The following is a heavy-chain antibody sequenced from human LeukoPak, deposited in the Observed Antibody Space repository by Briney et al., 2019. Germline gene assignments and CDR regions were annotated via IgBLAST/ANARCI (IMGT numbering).Heavy chain of an antibody. CDR1: GGSISSTVYY. V-gene: IGHV4-39*07. CDR3: ARAGAARTGYYYYYYMDV. D-gene: IGHD6-6*01. J-gene: IGHJ6*03. Sequence: SETLSLTCTVSGGSISSTVYYWGWIRQPPGKGLEWIGSIYYSGSTYYNPSLKSRVTISVDTSKNQFSLKLSSVTAADTAVYYCARAGAARTGYYYYYYMDVWGKGTTVTVSS. CDR2: IYYSGST.